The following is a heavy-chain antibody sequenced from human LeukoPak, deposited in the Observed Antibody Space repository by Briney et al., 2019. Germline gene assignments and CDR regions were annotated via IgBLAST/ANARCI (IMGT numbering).Heavy chain of an antibody. D-gene: IGHD4-23*01. CDR2: ISSSNGDI. V-gene: IGHV3-21*01. J-gene: IGHJ5*01. CDR1: GFVFSTHS. CDR3: VRDADGGNSWFDS. Sequence: GGSLRLSCAASGFVFSTHSMNWVRQAPGKGLEWVSWISSSNGDIYYADSVRGRFTISRDDAKNSLYQQMNSLRAEDTAVYYCVRDADGGNSWFDSWGQGTLVTISS.